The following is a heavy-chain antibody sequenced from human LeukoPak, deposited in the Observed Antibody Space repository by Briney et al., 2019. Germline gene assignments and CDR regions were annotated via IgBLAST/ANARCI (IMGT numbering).Heavy chain of an antibody. J-gene: IGHJ4*02. CDR2: SNAGYGNT. Sequence: ASVKVSCKASGYTFTSYAMHWVRQAPGQRLEWMGWSNAGYGNTKYSQEFQGRVTITRDTSAGTAYMELSSLRSEDMAVYYCARARYGDYVFDYWGQGTLVTVSS. CDR1: GYTFTSYA. D-gene: IGHD4-17*01. CDR3: ARARYGDYVFDY. V-gene: IGHV1-3*02.